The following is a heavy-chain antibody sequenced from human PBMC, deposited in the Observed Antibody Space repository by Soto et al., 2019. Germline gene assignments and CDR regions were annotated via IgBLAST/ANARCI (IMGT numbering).Heavy chain of an antibody. D-gene: IGHD6-13*01. CDR3: ARYNAASGTYYFDF. CDR2: INHRGSA. CDR1: GACVSSTYW. V-gene: IGHV4-4*02. Sequence: SETLSLTCAVSGACVSSTYWWSWVRQPPGKGPEWIGEINHRGSANYNPSLKSRVTISVDISKSQFSLRLTSVTAADTAVYYCARYNAASGTYYFDFWGQGALVT. J-gene: IGHJ4*02.